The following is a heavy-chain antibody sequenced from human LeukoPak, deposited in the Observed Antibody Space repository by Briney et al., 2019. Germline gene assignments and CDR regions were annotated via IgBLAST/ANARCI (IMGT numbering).Heavy chain of an antibody. CDR1: GFTFSSYW. CDR3: ARVFSGWYFYFDN. CDR2: INSDGSST. J-gene: IGHJ4*02. V-gene: IGHV3-74*01. Sequence: PGGSLRLSCAASGFTFSSYWMHWVRQAPGKGLVWVSRINSDGSSTTYADSVKGRFTISRDNAKNTLYLQMNSLRAEDMGVYFCARVFSGWYFYFDNWGQGTLVTVSS. D-gene: IGHD6-19*01.